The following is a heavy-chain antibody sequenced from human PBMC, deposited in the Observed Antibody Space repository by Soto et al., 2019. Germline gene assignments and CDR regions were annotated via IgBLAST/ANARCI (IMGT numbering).Heavy chain of an antibody. V-gene: IGHV6-1*01. J-gene: IGHJ4*02. D-gene: IGHD3-9*01. CDR2: TYYRSNWDN. Sequence: SQTRSITCASSRYSVASNSAAWNWIRQSPSRGLEGLGRTYYRSNWDNDYAVSVKSRITINPDTSKNQFSLQLNSVTPEDTAVYSGAREWCVGYYEIHPDQMAFRGQGSLVIGSS. CDR3: AREWCVGYYEIHPDQMAF. CDR1: RYSVASNSAA.